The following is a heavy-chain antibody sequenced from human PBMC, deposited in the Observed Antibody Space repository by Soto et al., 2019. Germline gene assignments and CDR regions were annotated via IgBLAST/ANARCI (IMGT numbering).Heavy chain of an antibody. D-gene: IGHD1-1*01. V-gene: IGHV1-18*01. CDR3: ARDRSTHDY. CDR1: GYTFKNYG. J-gene: IGHJ4*02. Sequence: QVQLVQSGAELKKPGASVKVSCKASGYTFKNYGISWVRQAPGQGLEWMGWISAYNGNTDYAQRLQGRVTMTTDTSTSTADMELRSLISDDTAVYYCARDRSTHDYWGQGTLVTVSS. CDR2: ISAYNGNT.